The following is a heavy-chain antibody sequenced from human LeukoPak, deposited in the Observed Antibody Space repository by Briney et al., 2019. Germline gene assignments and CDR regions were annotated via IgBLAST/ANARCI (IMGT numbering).Heavy chain of an antibody. J-gene: IGHJ4*02. D-gene: IGHD1-26*01. CDR3: ARTRATNDY. CDR1: GFTFKNYR. V-gene: IGHV3-7*01. Sequence: PGGSLRLSCTASGFTFKNYRMTWVRQAPGKRREWVASMKDDGNEIQYVDSVNGRFTISRDNAKNSLYLQMNNLSAEDTAVYSCARTRATNDYWGQGTLVTVSS. CDR2: MKDDGNEI.